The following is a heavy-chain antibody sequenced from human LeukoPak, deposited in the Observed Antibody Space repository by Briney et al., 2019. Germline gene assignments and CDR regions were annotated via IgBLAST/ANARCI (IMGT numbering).Heavy chain of an antibody. CDR2: IKEDGSEK. D-gene: IGHD4-11*01. Sequence: GGSLRLSCAGSGFTFSSFWMNWVRQAPGKGLEWVANIKEDGSEKYSVDSVKGRFTISRDNAKNSLYLQMNSLKTEDTAVYYCVRVIKDPTTVTSYFDYWGQGTLVTVSS. J-gene: IGHJ4*02. CDR3: VRVIKDPTTVTSYFDY. CDR1: GFTFSSFW. V-gene: IGHV3-7*05.